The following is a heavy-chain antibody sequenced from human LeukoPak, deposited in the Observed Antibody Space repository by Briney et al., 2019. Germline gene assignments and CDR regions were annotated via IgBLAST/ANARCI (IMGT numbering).Heavy chain of an antibody. Sequence: GASVKVSCKTFGGTFISHIFSWVRQAPGQGLEWMGKITPIIDSAKYSQKFRDRLTITGDSSTGTAFMELSSLTPEDTALYYCTRVNLRGSQYNWFDPWGQGTLVIVSS. CDR3: TRVNLRGSQYNWFDP. V-gene: IGHV1-69*08. D-gene: IGHD1-26*01. J-gene: IGHJ5*02. CDR2: ITPIIDSA. CDR1: GGTFISHI.